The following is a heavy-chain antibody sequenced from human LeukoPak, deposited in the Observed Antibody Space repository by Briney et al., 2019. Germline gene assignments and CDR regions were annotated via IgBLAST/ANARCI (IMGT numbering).Heavy chain of an antibody. V-gene: IGHV3-11*04. CDR2: IGLSGYPL. J-gene: IGHJ4*02. D-gene: IGHD3-22*01. CDR3: ARKDFSSGSFSY. CDR1: GFPFSRFY. Sequence: GGSLRLSCAVSGFPFSRFYMSWIRQAPGRGLEWISYIGLSGYPLDYADSVRGRFTISRDNAKNSLYLEMNSLRAEDTAVYYCARKDFSSGSFSYWGQGTLVTVSS.